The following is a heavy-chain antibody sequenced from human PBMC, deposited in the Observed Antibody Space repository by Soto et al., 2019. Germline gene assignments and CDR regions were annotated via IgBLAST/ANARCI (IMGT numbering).Heavy chain of an antibody. CDR3: ARDPSQQLVLDY. CDR2: IWYDGSNK. J-gene: IGHJ4*02. D-gene: IGHD6-13*01. CDR1: GVTFSSYG. Sequence: PWGSRRLSCAASGVTFSSYGMHWVRQAPGKGLEWVAVIWYDGSNKYYADSVKGRFTISRDNSKNTLYLQMNSLRAEDTAVYYCARDPSQQLVLDYWGQGTQVTVSS. V-gene: IGHV3-33*01.